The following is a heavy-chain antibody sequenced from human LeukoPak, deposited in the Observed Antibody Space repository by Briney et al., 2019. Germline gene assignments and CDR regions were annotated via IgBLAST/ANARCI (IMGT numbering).Heavy chain of an antibody. V-gene: IGHV3-30*02. Sequence: PGGSLRLSCAASGFTFRTYGMHWVRQAPGKGLEWVTFIRYDGSDKFYADSVRGRFTISRDNSKNMLFLQLNSLRVEDTAVYYCAKRADSYDSSRALYDAFDLWGQGTMVTVSS. CDR3: AKRADSYDSSRALYDAFDL. CDR2: IRYDGSDK. CDR1: GFTFRTYG. J-gene: IGHJ3*01. D-gene: IGHD3-16*01.